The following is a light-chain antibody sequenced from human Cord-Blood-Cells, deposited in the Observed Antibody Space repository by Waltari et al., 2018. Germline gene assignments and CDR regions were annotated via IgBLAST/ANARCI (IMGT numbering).Light chain of an antibody. CDR3: QQRSNCPLT. J-gene: IGKJ4*01. CDR2: DAP. Sequence: EIVYTHPPATLSLSPGPRATRCFRARQSCSRYLAGYQQTPVQAPRLLIYDAPTRATGIPARFSDSGSWTDFTLTISGLEPEDCAVYYCQQRSNCPLTFVGGTKVEIK. CDR1: QSCSRY. V-gene: IGKV3-11*01.